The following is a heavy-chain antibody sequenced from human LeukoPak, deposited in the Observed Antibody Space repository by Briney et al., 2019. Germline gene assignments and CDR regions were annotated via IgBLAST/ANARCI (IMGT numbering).Heavy chain of an antibody. CDR3: ARGEGYSSSWYLDY. CDR1: GGSISSGDYC. CDR2: IYYSGST. J-gene: IGHJ4*02. V-gene: IGHV4-30-4*01. Sequence: SQTLSLTCTVSGGSISSGDYCWSWIRQPPGKGLEWIGYIYYSGSTYYNPSLKSRVTISVDTSKNQFSLKLSSVTAADTAVYYCARGEGYSSSWYLDYWGQGTLVTVSS. D-gene: IGHD6-13*01.